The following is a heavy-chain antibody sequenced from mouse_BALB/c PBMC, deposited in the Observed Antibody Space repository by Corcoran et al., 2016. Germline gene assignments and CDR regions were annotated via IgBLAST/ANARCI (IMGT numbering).Heavy chain of an antibody. V-gene: IGHV9-4*02. Sequence: QIQLVQSGPELKKPGETVRISCKASGYTFTTAGMQWVQKMPGKGLKWIGWINTHSGVPKYAEDFKGRFAFSLETSASTAYLQISNLKNEDTATYFCARRRFYYYAMDYWGQGTSVTVSS. J-gene: IGHJ4*01. CDR1: GYTFTTAG. CDR2: INTHSGVP. CDR3: ARRRFYYYAMDY.